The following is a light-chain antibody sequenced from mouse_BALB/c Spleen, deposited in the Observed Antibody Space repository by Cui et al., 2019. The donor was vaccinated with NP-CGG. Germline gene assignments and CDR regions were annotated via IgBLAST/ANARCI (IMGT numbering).Light chain of an antibody. J-gene: IGLJ1*01. Sequence: HAVMTHRYALTTSPGETVTLTCRSSTGAVTTSNYANWVQEKPDHLFTGLIGGTNNRAPGVPARFSGSLIGDKAALTITGAQTEDEAIYFCALWYSNHWMFGGGTKLTVL. CDR2: GTN. CDR3: ALWYSNHWM. CDR1: TGAVTTSNY. V-gene: IGLV1*01.